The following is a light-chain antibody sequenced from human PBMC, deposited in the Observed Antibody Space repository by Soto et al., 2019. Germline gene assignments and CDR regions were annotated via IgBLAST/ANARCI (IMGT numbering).Light chain of an antibody. J-gene: IGKJ4*01. CDR3: QQYTNYPLT. CDR1: ESVANW. V-gene: IGKV1-5*03. CDR2: EAS. Sequence: DIQMTQSPSTLSGSVGDRVTITCRASESVANWLAWYQQKPGKAPELLIYEASSLETGVPSRFSGSGSETEFSLTITSLQPEDFGFYYCQQYTNYPLTFGGGTKVDIK.